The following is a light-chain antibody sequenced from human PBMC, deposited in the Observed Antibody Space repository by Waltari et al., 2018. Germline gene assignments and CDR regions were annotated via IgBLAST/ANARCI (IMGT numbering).Light chain of an antibody. CDR2: SAS. Sequence: DIVLTQSPGTLSLSQGETATLSCRASQTISNNHLAWYQQKPGQAPRLLIYSASSRATGIPDRFSGSGSGTDFTLTISRLEPEDLGVYYCQQYGYTLWTFGQGTKVEIK. J-gene: IGKJ1*01. CDR3: QQYGYTLWT. CDR1: QTISNNH. V-gene: IGKV3-20*01.